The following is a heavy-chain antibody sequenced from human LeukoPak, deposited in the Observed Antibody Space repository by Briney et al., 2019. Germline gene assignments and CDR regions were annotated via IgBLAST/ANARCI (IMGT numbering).Heavy chain of an antibody. J-gene: IGHJ4*02. Sequence: GSLRLSCAASGFTFSNYGMHWVRQAPGKGLEWVAVISYDGSNKYYADSVKGRFTISRDNSKNTLYLQMNSLRAEDTAVYYCAKGPGGAFDYWGQGTLVTVSS. CDR1: GFTFSNYG. CDR2: ISYDGSNK. V-gene: IGHV3-30*18. CDR3: AKGPGGAFDY. D-gene: IGHD3-16*01.